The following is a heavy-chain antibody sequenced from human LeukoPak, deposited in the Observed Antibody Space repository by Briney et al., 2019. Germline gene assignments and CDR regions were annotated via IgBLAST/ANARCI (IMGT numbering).Heavy chain of an antibody. CDR3: AKNYGSGSSVKYYYYMDV. CDR2: ISSSSSII. CDR1: GFTFSSSS. Sequence: GGSLRLSCAASGFTFSSSSMNWVRQAPGKGLEWVSYISSSSSIIYYADSVKGRFTISRDNSKNTLYLQMNSLRAEDSAVYYCAKNYGSGSSVKYYYYMDVWGKGTTVTVSS. D-gene: IGHD3-10*01. J-gene: IGHJ6*03. V-gene: IGHV3-48*01.